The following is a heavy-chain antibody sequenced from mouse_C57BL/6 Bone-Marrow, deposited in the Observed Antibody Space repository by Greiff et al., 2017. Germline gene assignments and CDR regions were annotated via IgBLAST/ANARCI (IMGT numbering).Heavy chain of an antibody. Sequence: DVMLVESGGGLVQPKGSLKLSCAASGFSFNTYAMNWVRQAPGKGLEWVARIRSKSNNYATYYADSVKDRFTISRDDSESMLYLQMNNLKTEDTAMYYCVRPGYYGSSYHWYFDVWGTGTTVTVSS. J-gene: IGHJ1*03. V-gene: IGHV10-1*01. CDR2: IRSKSNNYAT. D-gene: IGHD1-1*01. CDR3: VRPGYYGSSYHWYFDV. CDR1: GFSFNTYA.